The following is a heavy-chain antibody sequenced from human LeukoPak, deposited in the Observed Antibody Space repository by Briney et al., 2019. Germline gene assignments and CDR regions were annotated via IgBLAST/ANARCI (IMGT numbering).Heavy chain of an antibody. CDR3: ARGRDGYNYRHFDY. D-gene: IGHD5-12*01. CDR1: GGSISSGGYY. CDR2: IYYSGST. J-gene: IGHJ4*02. V-gene: IGHV4-31*03. Sequence: SQTLSLTCTVSGGSISSGGYYWSWIRQHPGKGLEWIGYIYYSGSTYYNPSLKSRVTISVDTSKNQFSLKLSSVTAADTAVYYCARGRDGYNYRHFDYWGQGTLVTVSS.